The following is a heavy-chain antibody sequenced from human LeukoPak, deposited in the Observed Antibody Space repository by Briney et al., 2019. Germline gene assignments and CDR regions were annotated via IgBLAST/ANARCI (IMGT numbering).Heavy chain of an antibody. D-gene: IGHD1-26*01. CDR3: ARLQTVGAHSLFDY. J-gene: IGHJ4*02. Sequence: PSETLSLTCTVSGGSISSSGYYWGWIRQPPGKGLEWIGSINYGGSTYYNPSLKSRVTISVDTSKNQFSLKLSSVTAADTAVYYCARLQTVGAHSLFDYWGQGTLVTVSS. V-gene: IGHV4-39*07. CDR1: GGSISSSGYY. CDR2: INYGGST.